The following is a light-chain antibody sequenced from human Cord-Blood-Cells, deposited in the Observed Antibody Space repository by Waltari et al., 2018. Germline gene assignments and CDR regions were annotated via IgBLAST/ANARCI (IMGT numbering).Light chain of an antibody. CDR2: YVS. CDR3: SSYTSSSTPL. J-gene: IGLJ3*02. CDR1: SSTVGVYNY. Sequence: QSALTQPASVSGSPEQSTTISCTGTSSTVGVYNYVSWYQQHPGKPPKLMIYYVSNRPSGVSNRFAGSKSGNTASLTISGLQAEDEADYYCSSYTSSSTPLFGGGTKLTVL. V-gene: IGLV2-14*01.